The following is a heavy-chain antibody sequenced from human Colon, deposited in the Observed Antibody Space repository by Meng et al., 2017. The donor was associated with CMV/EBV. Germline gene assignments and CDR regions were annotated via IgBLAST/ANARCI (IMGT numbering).Heavy chain of an antibody. CDR2: ISGSGGST. D-gene: IGHD3-3*01. J-gene: IGHJ3*02. Sequence: GESLKISCAASGFTFSSYWMHWVRQAPGKGLEWVSAISGSGGSTYYADSVKGRFTISRDNSKNTLYLQMNSLRAEDTAVYYCAKVPDFWGGSDAFDIWGQGTMVTVSS. CDR1: GFTFSSYW. CDR3: AKVPDFWGGSDAFDI. V-gene: IGHV3-23*01.